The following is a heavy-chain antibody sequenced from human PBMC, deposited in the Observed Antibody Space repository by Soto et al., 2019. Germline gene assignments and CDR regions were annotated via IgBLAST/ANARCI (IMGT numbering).Heavy chain of an antibody. J-gene: IGHJ5*02. CDR1: GGSISSYY. V-gene: IGHV4-59*01. Sequence: PSETLSLTCTVSGGSISSYYWSWIRQPPGKGLEWIGYIYYSGSTNYNPSLKSRVTISVDTSKNQFSLKLSSVTAADTAVYYCARQESSSWYNWFDPWGQGTLVTVS. CDR3: ARQESSSWYNWFDP. D-gene: IGHD6-13*01. CDR2: IYYSGST.